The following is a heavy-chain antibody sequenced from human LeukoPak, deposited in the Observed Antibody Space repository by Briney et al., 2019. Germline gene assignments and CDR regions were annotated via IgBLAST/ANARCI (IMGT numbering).Heavy chain of an antibody. V-gene: IGHV3-30*02. Sequence: GGSLRLSCAASGFTFSSYGMHWVRQAPGKGLEWVAFIRYDGRNKYYEDFVKGRLTISRDNSKNTLYLQMNSLRSEDTAVYYCAADSSRDYFDYWGQGTLVTVSS. D-gene: IGHD3-22*01. CDR3: AADSSRDYFDY. CDR1: GFTFSSYG. J-gene: IGHJ4*02. CDR2: IRYDGRNK.